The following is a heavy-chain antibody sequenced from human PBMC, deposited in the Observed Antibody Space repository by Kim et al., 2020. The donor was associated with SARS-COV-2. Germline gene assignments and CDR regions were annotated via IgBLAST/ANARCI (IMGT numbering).Heavy chain of an antibody. D-gene: IGHD4-4*01. CDR3: ARGGDPGVYSPNYYYYGMDV. CDR1: GYTFTSYG. J-gene: IGHJ6*02. Sequence: ASVKVSCKASGYTFTSYGISWVRQAPGQGLEWMGWISAYNGNTNYAQKLQGRVTMTTDTSTSTAYMELRSLRSDDTAVYYCARGGDPGVYSPNYYYYGMDVWGQGTTVTVSS. V-gene: IGHV1-18*01. CDR2: ISAYNGNT.